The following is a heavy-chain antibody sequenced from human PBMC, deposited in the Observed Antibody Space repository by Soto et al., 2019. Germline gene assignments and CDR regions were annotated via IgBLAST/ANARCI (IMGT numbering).Heavy chain of an antibody. D-gene: IGHD2-2*01. V-gene: IGHV4-34*12. Sequence: TLSLTCAVSRGSFSGYYWSWVRQFPGKGLEWIGEIIHTGSTNYNPSLKSRVTMSIDTSKKEISLKLSSVTAADTAVYYCARVGQPPSDYWGQGTLVTVSS. CDR3: ARVGQPPSDY. CDR2: IIHTGST. CDR1: RGSFSGYY. J-gene: IGHJ4*02.